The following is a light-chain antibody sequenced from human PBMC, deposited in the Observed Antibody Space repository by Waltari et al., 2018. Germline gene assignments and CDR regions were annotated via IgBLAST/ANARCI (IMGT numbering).Light chain of an antibody. CDR2: DAS. CDR3: QKDGSLPAT. J-gene: IGKJ1*01. CDR1: QSISRF. Sequence: SCSASQSISRFLAWYQQKPGQAPRLHIYDASTRATGIPDRFSGSGSGTDFSLTISRLEPEDIAVYYCQKDGSLPATFGQGTKVEIK. V-gene: IGKV3-20*01.